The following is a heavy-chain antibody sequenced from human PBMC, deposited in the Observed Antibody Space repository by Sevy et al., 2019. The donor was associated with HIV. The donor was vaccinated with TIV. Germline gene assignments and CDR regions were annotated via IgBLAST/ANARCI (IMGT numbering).Heavy chain of an antibody. D-gene: IGHD7-27*01. V-gene: IGHV4-4*07. CDR1: GDSFSSYF. Sequence: SETLSLTCTVSGDSFSSYFWAWIRQPAGKGLEWIGRINTSGSTNYNPSLKSRVPMSVDTWKSQFSLKLTSLTAADTAIYCCTRSNWVTATNGFSKSYYFDYWGQGSLVTVSS. CDR3: TRSNWVTATNGFSKSYYFDY. J-gene: IGHJ4*02. CDR2: INTSGST.